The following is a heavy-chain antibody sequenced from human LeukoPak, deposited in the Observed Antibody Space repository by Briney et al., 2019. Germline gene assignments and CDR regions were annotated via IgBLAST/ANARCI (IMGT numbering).Heavy chain of an antibody. Sequence: PSETLSLTCTVSGGSISSYYWSWIRQPPGKGLEWIGEINHSGSTNYNPSLKSRVTISVDTSKNQFSLKLSSVTAADTAVYYCAREVDDWNYGFDYWGQGTLVTVSS. D-gene: IGHD1-7*01. CDR1: GGSISSYY. V-gene: IGHV4-34*01. CDR3: AREVDDWNYGFDY. J-gene: IGHJ4*02. CDR2: INHSGST.